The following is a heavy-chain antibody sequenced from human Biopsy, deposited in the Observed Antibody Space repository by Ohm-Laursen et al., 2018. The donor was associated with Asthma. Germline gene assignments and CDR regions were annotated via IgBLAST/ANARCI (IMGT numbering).Heavy chain of an antibody. J-gene: IGHJ4*02. CDR2: IWFDGSNK. CDR3: ARRDSSNWSHYYFDY. CDR1: GFTFGSYG. D-gene: IGHD3-22*01. V-gene: IGHV3-33*01. Sequence: SLRLSCTASGFTFGSYGLHWVRQAPGKGLEWVADIWFDGSNKHYADSVKGRFTISRDNSKNTLYLQMNSLRAEDTAVYYCARRDSSNWSHYYFDYWGQGTLVTVSS.